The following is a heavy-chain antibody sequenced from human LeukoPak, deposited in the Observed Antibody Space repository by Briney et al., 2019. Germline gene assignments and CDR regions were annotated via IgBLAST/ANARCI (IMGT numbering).Heavy chain of an antibody. J-gene: IGHJ5*02. CDR1: GGSISSYY. D-gene: IGHD3-9*01. V-gene: IGHV4-59*01. CDR2: IYYSGST. CDR3: ARVGYYDILTGYYKGTWFDP. Sequence: PSGTLSLTCTVSGGSISSYYWSWIRQPPGKGLEWIGYIYYSGSTNYNPSLKSRVTISVDTSKNQFSLKLSSVTAADTAVYYCARVGYYDILTGYYKGTWFDPWGQGTLVTVSS.